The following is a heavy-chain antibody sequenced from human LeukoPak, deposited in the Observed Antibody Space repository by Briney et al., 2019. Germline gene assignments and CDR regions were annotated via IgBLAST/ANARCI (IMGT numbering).Heavy chain of an antibody. Sequence: PGGSLRLSCAASGFTFSSYAMSWVRQAPGKGLEWVSTISGLGDSAYYADSVKGRFTISRDKSKSAVYLQMNSLRAEDTAVYYCAKDRENAAPNDFDYWGQGTLVTVSS. J-gene: IGHJ4*02. D-gene: IGHD1-26*01. V-gene: IGHV3-23*01. CDR1: GFTFSSYA. CDR2: ISGLGDSA. CDR3: AKDRENAAPNDFDY.